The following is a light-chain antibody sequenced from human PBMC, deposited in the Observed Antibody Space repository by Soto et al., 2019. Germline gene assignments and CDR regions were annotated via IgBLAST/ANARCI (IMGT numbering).Light chain of an antibody. J-gene: IGLJ1*01. Sequence: QSVLTQPPSVSAAPGQKVTISCSGVNSNVGSNSVSWYQQLPRTAPKLLIYDNYKRPSGIPDRFSGSKSGSSATLAITALQTGDEADYYCGTWDSSLSGEVFGTGTKVTVL. CDR3: GTWDSSLSGEV. CDR1: NSNVGSNS. V-gene: IGLV1-51*01. CDR2: DNY.